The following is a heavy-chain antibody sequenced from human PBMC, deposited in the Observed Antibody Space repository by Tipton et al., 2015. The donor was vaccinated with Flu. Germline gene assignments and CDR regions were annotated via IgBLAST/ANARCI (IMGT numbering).Heavy chain of an antibody. CDR3: ARSYPLPDH. J-gene: IGHJ4*02. CDR1: GFTFSNSG. Sequence: SLRLSCAGSGFTFSNSGMHWVRQAPGKGLEWVAMIWYDGTKVYYGDSVKGRFAISRDNSKKTVFLQMNALRPEDTAIYYCARSYPLPDHWRQGTPVTVSS. CDR2: IWYDGTKV. V-gene: IGHV3-33*01.